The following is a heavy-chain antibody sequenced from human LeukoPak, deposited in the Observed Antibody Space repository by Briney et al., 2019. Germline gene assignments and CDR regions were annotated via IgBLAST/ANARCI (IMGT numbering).Heavy chain of an antibody. Sequence: PGGSLRLSCAASGFTFSSYSMNWVRQAPGKGLEWVSSISSSSSYIYYADSVKGRFTISRDNAKNSLYLQMNSLRAEDTAVYYCARDKGYDILTGYYGPFDYWGQGTLVTVSS. D-gene: IGHD3-9*01. CDR3: ARDKGYDILTGYYGPFDY. J-gene: IGHJ4*02. CDR1: GFTFSSYS. V-gene: IGHV3-21*01. CDR2: ISSSSSYI.